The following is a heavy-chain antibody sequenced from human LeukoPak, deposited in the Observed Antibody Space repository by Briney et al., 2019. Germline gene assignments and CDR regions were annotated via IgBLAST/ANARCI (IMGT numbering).Heavy chain of an antibody. CDR3: ARDCSSTSCPLRVDP. D-gene: IGHD2-2*01. Sequence: PSETLSLTCTVSGGSISSGSYYWSWIRQPAGKGLEWIGRIYTSGSTNYNPSLKSRVTISVDTSKNQFSLKLSSVTAADTALYYCARDCSSTSCPLRVDPWGQGTLVTVSS. V-gene: IGHV4-61*02. CDR2: IYTSGST. CDR1: GGSISSGSYY. J-gene: IGHJ5*02.